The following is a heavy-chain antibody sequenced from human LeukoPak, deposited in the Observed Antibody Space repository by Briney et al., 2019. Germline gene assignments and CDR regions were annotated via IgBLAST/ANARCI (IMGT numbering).Heavy chain of an antibody. Sequence: GASVKVSCKASGYTFINNWMHWVRQAPGQGLEWVGLINPTGTTTLYAQKFQGRVTLTRDMSTSTDYMELSSLRSEDTAVYYCARATVTNLYYFDYWGQGTLVTVSS. D-gene: IGHD4-17*01. J-gene: IGHJ4*02. CDR1: GYTFINNW. CDR2: INPTGTTT. CDR3: ARATVTNLYYFDY. V-gene: IGHV1-46*01.